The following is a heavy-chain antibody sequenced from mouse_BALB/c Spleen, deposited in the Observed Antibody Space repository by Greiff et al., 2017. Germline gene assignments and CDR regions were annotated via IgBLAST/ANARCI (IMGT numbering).Heavy chain of an antibody. CDR3: TRGGYDGYLDY. CDR2: ISSGGSYT. Sequence: EVKLEESGGGLVKPGGSLKLSCAASGFTFSSYTMSWVRQTPEKRLEWVATISSGGSYTYYPDSVKGRFTISRDNAKNTLYLQMSSLKSEDTAMYYCTRGGYDGYLDYWGQGTTLTVSS. J-gene: IGHJ2*01. D-gene: IGHD2-14*01. CDR1: GFTFSSYT. V-gene: IGHV5-6-4*01.